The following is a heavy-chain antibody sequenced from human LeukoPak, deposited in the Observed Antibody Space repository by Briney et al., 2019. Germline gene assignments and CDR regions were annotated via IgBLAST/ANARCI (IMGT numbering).Heavy chain of an antibody. J-gene: IGHJ4*02. V-gene: IGHV1-24*01. Sequence: ASVKVSCKVSGYTLAELSMHWVRQAPGKGLEWMGGFDPEDGETIYAQKFQGRVTMTEDTSTDTAYMELSRLRSNDTAVYYCARAITYYSDSNGYEDYWGQGTLVTVSS. CDR2: FDPEDGET. D-gene: IGHD3-22*01. CDR3: ARAITYYSDSNGYEDY. CDR1: GYTLAELS.